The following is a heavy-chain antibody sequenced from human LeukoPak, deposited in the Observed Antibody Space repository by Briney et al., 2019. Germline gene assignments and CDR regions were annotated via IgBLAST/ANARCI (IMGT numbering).Heavy chain of an antibody. Sequence: ASVRVSCKASGYPFNIYDTNWVRQATGQGLEWMGWMNPDSGNTGFAQKFQGRVTMTRNTSITTAYMELSSLRFEDTAVYYCAVHLPGDYLDRWGQGTLVTVSS. J-gene: IGHJ4*02. CDR1: GYPFNIYD. CDR2: MNPDSGNT. CDR3: AVHLPGDYLDR. V-gene: IGHV1-8*01.